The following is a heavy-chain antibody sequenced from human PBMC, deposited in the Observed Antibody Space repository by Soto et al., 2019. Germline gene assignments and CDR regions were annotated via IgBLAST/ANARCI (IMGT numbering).Heavy chain of an antibody. CDR2: INPSGGST. D-gene: IGHD6-13*01. J-gene: IGHJ4*02. CDR1: GYTFTSYY. V-gene: IGHV1-46*01. Sequence: QVQLVQSGAEVKKPGASVKVSCKASGYTFTSYYMHWVRQAPGQGLEWMGIINPSGGSTSYAQKFQGRVTMTRDTSTSTVYTELSSLRSEGTAVYYCARARIFDPYSSSWYSPGFDYWGQGTLVTVSS. CDR3: ARARIFDPYSSSWYSPGFDY.